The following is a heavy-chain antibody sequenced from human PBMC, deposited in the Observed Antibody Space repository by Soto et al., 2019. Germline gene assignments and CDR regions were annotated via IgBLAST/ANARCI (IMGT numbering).Heavy chain of an antibody. D-gene: IGHD2-15*01. V-gene: IGHV5-51*01. CDR3: ASSCSGGSCTNAFDI. Sequence: PGESLKISCKGSGYRFTSYWIGWVRQMPGKGLEWMGIIYPGDSDTRYSPSFQGQVTISADKSISTAYLQWSSLKASDTAMYYCASSCSGGSCTNAFDIWGQGTMVTVSS. J-gene: IGHJ3*02. CDR1: GYRFTSYW. CDR2: IYPGDSDT.